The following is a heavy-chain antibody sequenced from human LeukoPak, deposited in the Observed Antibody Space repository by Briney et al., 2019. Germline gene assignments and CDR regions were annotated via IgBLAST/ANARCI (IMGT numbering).Heavy chain of an antibody. V-gene: IGHV4-59*01. CDR2: IYYSGST. CDR1: GGSISSYY. J-gene: IGHJ3*02. CDR3: ARVSSHDAFDI. Sequence: SSETLSLTCTVSGGSISSYYWSWIRQPPGKGLEWIGYIYYSGSTNYNPSLKSRVTISVDTSKNQFSLKLSSVTAADTAVYYCARVSSHDAFDIWGQGTMVTVSS.